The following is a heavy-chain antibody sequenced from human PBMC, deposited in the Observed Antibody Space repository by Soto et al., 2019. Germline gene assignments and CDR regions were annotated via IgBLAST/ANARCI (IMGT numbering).Heavy chain of an antibody. Sequence: PSETLSLTCAVYGGSFSGYYWSWIRQPPGKGLEWIGEINHSGSTNYNPSLKSRVTISVDTSKNQFSLKLSSVTAADTAVYYCARGSLGDITMVRGVIITHLFDYWGQGTLVTVSS. CDR3: ARGSLGDITMVRGVIITHLFDY. CDR1: GGSFSGYY. J-gene: IGHJ4*02. D-gene: IGHD3-10*01. V-gene: IGHV4-34*01. CDR2: INHSGST.